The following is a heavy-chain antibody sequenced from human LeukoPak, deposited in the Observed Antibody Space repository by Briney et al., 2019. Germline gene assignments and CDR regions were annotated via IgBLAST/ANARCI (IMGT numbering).Heavy chain of an antibody. CDR3: ARDGGGYGAFDI. CDR2: INPSGGST. D-gene: IGHD5-18*01. CDR1: GYTFTSYY. J-gene: IGHJ3*02. V-gene: IGHV1-46*01. Sequence: ASVKVSCKASGYTFTSYYMHWVRQAPGQGLEWMGIINPSGGSTSYAQKFQGRVTMTRDTSTSTVYMELSSLRSEDTAVYYCARDGGGYGAFDIWGQGTMVTISS.